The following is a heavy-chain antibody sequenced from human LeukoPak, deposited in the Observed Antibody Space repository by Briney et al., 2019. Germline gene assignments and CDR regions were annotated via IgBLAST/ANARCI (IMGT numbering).Heavy chain of an antibody. CDR3: AIKRITIFGVVRGDFDY. CDR2: INPNSGGT. Sequence: ASVKVSCKASGYTFTGYYMHWVRQAPGQGLEWMGWINPNSGGTNYAQKFQGRVTMTRDTSISTAYIELSRLRSDDTAVYYCAIKRITIFGVVRGDFDYWGQGTLVTVSS. CDR1: GYTFTGYY. D-gene: IGHD3-3*01. V-gene: IGHV1-2*02. J-gene: IGHJ4*02.